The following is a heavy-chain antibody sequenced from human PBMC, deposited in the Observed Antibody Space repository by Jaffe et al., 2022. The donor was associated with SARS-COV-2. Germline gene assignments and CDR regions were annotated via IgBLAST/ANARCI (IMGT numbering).Heavy chain of an antibody. CDR3: AKRDSGRPLRLGS. J-gene: IGHJ5*02. V-gene: IGHV3-23*04. Sequence: EVQLVESGGGLAQPGGSLRLSCAASGFTFSSYAMTWVRQAPGKGLEWVSSISGAGGRTYYADSVKGRFTISRDNPKNTLYLQMNSLRAEDTAIYYCAKRDSGRPLRLGSWGQGTLVTVSS. CDR1: GFTFSSYA. D-gene: IGHD1-26*01. CDR2: ISGAGGRT.